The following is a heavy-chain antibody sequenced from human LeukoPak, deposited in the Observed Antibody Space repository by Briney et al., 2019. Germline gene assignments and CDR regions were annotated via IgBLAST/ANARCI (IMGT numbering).Heavy chain of an antibody. J-gene: IGHJ4*02. CDR3: ARASTHYYDSSGYYKC. Sequence: GGSLRLSCAASGFTFSSYWMIWARQAPGKGLEWVANIKQDGSEKYYVDSVKGRFTISRDNAKNSLYLQMNSLRAEDTAVYYCARASTHYYDSSGYYKCWGQGTLVTVSS. CDR2: IKQDGSEK. CDR1: GFTFSSYW. D-gene: IGHD3-22*01. V-gene: IGHV3-7*01.